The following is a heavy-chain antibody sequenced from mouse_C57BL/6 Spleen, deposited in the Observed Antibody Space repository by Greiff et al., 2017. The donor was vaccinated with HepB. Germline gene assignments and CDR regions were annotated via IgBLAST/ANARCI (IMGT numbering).Heavy chain of an antibody. CDR2: IYPGGGYT. J-gene: IGHJ4*01. CDR3: ARSGYYGRNYYAMDY. D-gene: IGHD1-1*01. Sequence: LEESGAELVRPGTSVKMSCKASGYTFTNYWIGWAKQRPGHGLEWIGDIYPGGGYTNYNEKFKGKATLTADKSSSTAYMQFSSLTSEDSAIYYGARSGYYGRNYYAMDYWGQGTSVTVSS. CDR1: GYTFTNYW. V-gene: IGHV1-63*01.